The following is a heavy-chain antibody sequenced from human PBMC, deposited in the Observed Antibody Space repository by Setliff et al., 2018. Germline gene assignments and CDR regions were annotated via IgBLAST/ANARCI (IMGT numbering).Heavy chain of an antibody. Sequence: GGSLRLSCAASGFTFSTYSMDWVRQAPGKGLEWVSFISSSSSTIYYADSVKGRFTISRDNAKNSLYLQMNSLRAEDTAVYYCAAGGYYYVWDYWGQGTLVTVSS. CDR1: GFTFSTYS. J-gene: IGHJ4*02. CDR3: AAGGYYYVWDY. V-gene: IGHV3-48*01. CDR2: ISSSSSTI. D-gene: IGHD3-22*01.